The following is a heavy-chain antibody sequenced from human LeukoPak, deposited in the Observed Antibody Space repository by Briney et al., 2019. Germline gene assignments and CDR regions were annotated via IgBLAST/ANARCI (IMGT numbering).Heavy chain of an antibody. J-gene: IGHJ5*02. Sequence: ASVKVSCKASGYTFTSYGISWVRLAPGQGLEWMGWVSGYNGNTNYAQKFQGRLTMTTDTSTSTAYMELRSLRSDDTAVYYCARDGTTGTTFRFDPWGQGILVTVSS. V-gene: IGHV1-18*01. CDR3: ARDGTTGTTFRFDP. D-gene: IGHD1-1*01. CDR1: GYTFTSYG. CDR2: VSGYNGNT.